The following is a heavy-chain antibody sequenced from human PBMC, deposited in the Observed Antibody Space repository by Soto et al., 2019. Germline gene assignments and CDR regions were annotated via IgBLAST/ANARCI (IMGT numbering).Heavy chain of an antibody. D-gene: IGHD2-21*02. CDR2: IIPILGSA. J-gene: IGHJ4*02. CDR1: GGTFIRYA. CDR3: MDPGATASDFPAHTDTTRPTTDFDA. V-gene: IGHV1-69*01. Sequence: QLQLVQSGAEVKQPGSSLRVSCKASGGTFIRYAISWVRQAPGQGLEWVGGIIPILGSAKYAQKFQGRVTPYPAQSTSPPSLAEETPKNQVAPANSNMDPGATASDFPAHTDTTRPTTDFDAWGQGTPVTVAS.